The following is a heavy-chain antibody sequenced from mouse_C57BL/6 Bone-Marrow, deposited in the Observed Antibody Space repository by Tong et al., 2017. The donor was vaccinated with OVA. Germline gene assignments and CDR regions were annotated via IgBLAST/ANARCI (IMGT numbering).Heavy chain of an antibody. V-gene: IGHV1-54*01. Sequence: VQLQESGAELVRPGTSVKVSCKASGYAFTNYLIEWVKQRPGQGLEWIGVINPGSGGTNYNEKFKGKATLTADKSSSTAYMQLSSLTSEDSAVYYCTRSLLYYGSDYWGQGTTLTVSS. J-gene: IGHJ2*01. CDR3: TRSLLYYGSDY. CDR2: INPGSGGT. D-gene: IGHD1-1*01. CDR1: GYAFTNYL.